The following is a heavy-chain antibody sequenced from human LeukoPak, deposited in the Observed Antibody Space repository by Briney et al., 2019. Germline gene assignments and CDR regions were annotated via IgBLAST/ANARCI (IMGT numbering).Heavy chain of an antibody. CDR1: GGSISSSSYY. V-gene: IGHV4-39*07. CDR2: IYYSGST. D-gene: IGHD2/OR15-2a*01. CDR3: ATSKLRSRFDP. J-gene: IGHJ5*02. Sequence: PSETLSLTCTVSGGSISSSSYYWGWIRQPPGKGLEWIGSIYYSGSTYYNPSLKSRVTISVDTSKNQFSLKLSSVTAADTAVYYCATSKLRSRFDPWGQGTLVTVSS.